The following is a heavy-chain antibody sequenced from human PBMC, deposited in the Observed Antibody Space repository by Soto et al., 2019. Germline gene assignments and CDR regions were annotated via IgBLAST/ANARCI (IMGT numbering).Heavy chain of an antibody. CDR3: ARSIDP. CDR2: IYYSGST. V-gene: IGHV4-31*03. J-gene: IGHJ5*02. CDR1: CGSSSNGGYY. Sequence: SVPLPVTCSVSCGSSSNGGYYWSCKSQHPGKGLEWIGYIYYSGSTYYNPSLKSRVTISVDTSKTQFSLKLSSVTAADAAVYYCARSIDPWGQGTLVTVSS.